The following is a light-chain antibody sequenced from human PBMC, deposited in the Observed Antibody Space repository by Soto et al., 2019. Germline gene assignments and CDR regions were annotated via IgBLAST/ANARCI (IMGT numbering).Light chain of an antibody. CDR2: AAS. V-gene: IGKV1-5*01. CDR1: QSISSW. Sequence: DIQMTQSPSTLSASVGDRVTITCRASQSISSWLAWYQQKPGKAPKLLISAASTLQSGVSSSFSGSGSGTDFTLTITSLQPEDFATYYCQQNFMTPWTFGQGTKVDIK. J-gene: IGKJ1*01. CDR3: QQNFMTPWT.